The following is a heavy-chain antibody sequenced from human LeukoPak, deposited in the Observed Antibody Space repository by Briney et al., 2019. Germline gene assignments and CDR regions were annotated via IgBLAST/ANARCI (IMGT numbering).Heavy chain of an antibody. V-gene: IGHV1-69*05. CDR2: IIPIFGTA. Sequence: ASVKVSCKASGGTFSSYAISWVRQAPGQGLEWMGGIIPIFGTANYAQKFQGRVTITTDESTSTAYMELRSLRSDDTAVYYCARDAPRNIRGIDYWGQGTLVTVSS. J-gene: IGHJ4*02. CDR3: ARDAPRNIRGIDY. D-gene: IGHD1/OR15-1a*01. CDR1: GGTFSSYA.